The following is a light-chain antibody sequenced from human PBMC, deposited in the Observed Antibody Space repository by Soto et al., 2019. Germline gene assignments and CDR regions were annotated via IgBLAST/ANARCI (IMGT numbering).Light chain of an antibody. CDR2: EVS. CDR3: SSYTSSNTPVV. V-gene: IGLV2-14*01. J-gene: IGLJ2*01. Sequence: QSVLTQPASVSGSPGQSITISCTGTSSDVGGYNYVSWYQQHPGKAPKLMIYEVSNRPSGVSNRFSGSKSGNTASLTISGLQAEDEADYYCSSYTSSNTPVVFGGGTKLTVL. CDR1: SSDVGGYNY.